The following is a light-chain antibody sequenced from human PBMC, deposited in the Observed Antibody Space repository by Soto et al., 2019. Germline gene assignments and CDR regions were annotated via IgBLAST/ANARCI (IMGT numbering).Light chain of an antibody. Sequence: QAVVTQEPSLTGSPGGTVTLTCGASTGAVTSGQYPYWFQQKPGQDPRTLIYYTNKKQSWTPARFSGSLLGDKAALTLSGAQPEDEATSDCLVSYSGARFGGGTKVTVL. CDR3: LVSYSGAR. CDR1: TGAVTSGQY. CDR2: YTN. J-gene: IGLJ2*01. V-gene: IGLV7-46*01.